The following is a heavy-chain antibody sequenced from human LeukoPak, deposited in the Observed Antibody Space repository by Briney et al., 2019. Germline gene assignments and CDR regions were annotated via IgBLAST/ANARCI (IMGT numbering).Heavy chain of an antibody. CDR1: GGSFSGYY. J-gene: IGHJ4*02. CDR3: ARDDIYYYDSSGHFAY. D-gene: IGHD3-22*01. Sequence: SETLSLTCAVYGGSFSGYYWSWIRQPPGKGLEWIGEINHSGSTNYNPSLKSRVTISVDTSKNQFSLNLSSVTAADTAVYYCARDDIYYYDSSGHFAYWGQGTLVTVSS. CDR2: INHSGST. V-gene: IGHV4-34*01.